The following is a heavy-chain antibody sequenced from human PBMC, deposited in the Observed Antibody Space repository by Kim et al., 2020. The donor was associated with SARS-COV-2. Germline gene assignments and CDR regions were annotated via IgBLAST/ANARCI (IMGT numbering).Heavy chain of an antibody. J-gene: IGHJ4*02. D-gene: IGHD3-16*02. V-gene: IGHV3-49*02. CDR3: TRGGYYDYVWGSYRLTFDY. Sequence: GRFTISRDDSKSIAYLQMNSLKTEDTAVYYCTRGGYYDYVWGSYRLTFDYWGQGTLVTVSS.